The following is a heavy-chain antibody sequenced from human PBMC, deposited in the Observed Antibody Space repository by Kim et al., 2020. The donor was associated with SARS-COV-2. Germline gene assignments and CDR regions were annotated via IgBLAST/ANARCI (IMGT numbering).Heavy chain of an antibody. V-gene: IGHV1-69*13. Sequence: SVKVSCKASGDTFSGYAISWVRQAPGQGLEWMGWIIPIFGTANYAQKFQGRVTMTADESTSTAYMELSSLRSEDTAVYYCAKTVANSYYYGMDVWGQGTTVTVSS. J-gene: IGHJ6*02. CDR2: IIPIFGTA. CDR3: AKTVANSYYYGMDV. D-gene: IGHD4-17*01. CDR1: GDTFSGYA.